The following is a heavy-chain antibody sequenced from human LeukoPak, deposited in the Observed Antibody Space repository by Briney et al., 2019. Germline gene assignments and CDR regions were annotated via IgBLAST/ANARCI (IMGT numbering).Heavy chain of an antibody. CDR2: FYYTWST. CDR1: IGSIEYFY. J-gene: IGHJ6*02. Sequence: PSETVSLTCTVSIGSIEYFYWTWMPRSPGRGLKGLSSFYYTWSTNYNPSLKSRVTISVDTSKNQFSLNLSSVTAADTAVYYCARDSRGRYSYYYYYCMDVWGQGTTVTVS. CDR3: ARDSRGRYSYYYYYCMDV. V-gene: IGHV4-59*01. D-gene: IGHD3-9*01.